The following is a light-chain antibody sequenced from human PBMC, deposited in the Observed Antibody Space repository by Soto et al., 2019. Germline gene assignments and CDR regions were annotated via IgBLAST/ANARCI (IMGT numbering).Light chain of an antibody. CDR3: QQYYSYSLT. CDR2: AAS. V-gene: IGKV1-8*01. CDR1: QGISSY. Sequence: AIRMTQSPSSFSASTGDRVTITCRVSQGISSYLAWYQQKPGKAPKLLIYAASTLQSGVPSRFSGSGSGTDFTLTISCLQSEDFATYYCQQYYSYSLTFGGGTKVDIK. J-gene: IGKJ4*01.